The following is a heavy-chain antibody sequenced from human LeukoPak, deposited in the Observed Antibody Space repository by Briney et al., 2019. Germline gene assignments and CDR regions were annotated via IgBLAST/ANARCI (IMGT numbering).Heavy chain of an antibody. CDR3: AKDSSGWGRFDY. CDR2: ITGDGAII. Sequence: GGSLRLSCAASGLSLNRYDMNWVRLVPGKGLEWVSRITGDGAIIDYADSVKGRFTIPRDNSRNTVYLQMNSLRVEDTAIYYCAKDSSGWGRFDYWGQGTQVTVSS. J-gene: IGHJ4*02. CDR1: GLSLNRYD. V-gene: IGHV3-23*01. D-gene: IGHD6-19*01.